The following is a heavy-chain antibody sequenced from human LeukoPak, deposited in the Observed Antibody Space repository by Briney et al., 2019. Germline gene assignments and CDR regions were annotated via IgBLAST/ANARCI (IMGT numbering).Heavy chain of an antibody. CDR1: GFIFSTYW. CDR2: INPDGRTK. D-gene: IGHD5-12*01. CDR3: ARDPGYSAFDI. J-gene: IGHJ3*02. Sequence: GGSLRLSCAASGFIFSTYWMSWVRQAPGEGLEFVANINPDGRTKNYVDSVKGRFTISRDNAKSSLDLQMSSLRAEDTALYFCARDPGYSAFDIWGQGTMVTVSS. V-gene: IGHV3-7*03.